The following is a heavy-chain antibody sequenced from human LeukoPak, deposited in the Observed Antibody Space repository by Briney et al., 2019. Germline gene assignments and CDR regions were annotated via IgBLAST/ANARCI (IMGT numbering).Heavy chain of an antibody. Sequence: QPGGSLRLSCAASGFTFSSYGMSWVRQAPGKGLEWVSAISGSGGSTYYADSVKGRFTISRDNAKNSLYLQMNSLRAEDTAVYYCARGETTVVTLDVYYYMDVWGKGTTVTVSS. CDR1: GFTFSSYG. CDR2: ISGSGGST. D-gene: IGHD4-23*01. J-gene: IGHJ6*03. CDR3: ARGETTVVTLDVYYYMDV. V-gene: IGHV3-23*01.